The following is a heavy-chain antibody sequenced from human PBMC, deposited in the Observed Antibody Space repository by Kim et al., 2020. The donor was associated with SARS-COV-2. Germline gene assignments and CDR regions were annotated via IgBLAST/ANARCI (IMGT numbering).Heavy chain of an antibody. D-gene: IGHD5-12*01. CDR2: IYSGGST. CDR3: ARLDGYSNWFDP. V-gene: IGHV3-53*01. J-gene: IGHJ5*02. CDR1: GFTVSSNY. Sequence: GGSLRLSCAASGFTVSSNYMSWVRQAPGKGLEWVSVIYSGGSTYYADSVKGRFTISRDNSKNTLYLQMNSLRAEDTAVYYCARLDGYSNWFDPWGQGTLVTVSS.